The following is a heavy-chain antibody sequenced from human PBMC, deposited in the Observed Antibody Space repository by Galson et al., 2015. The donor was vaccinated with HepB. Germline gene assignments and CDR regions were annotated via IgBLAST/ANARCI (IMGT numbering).Heavy chain of an antibody. J-gene: IGHJ4*02. D-gene: IGHD3-3*01. CDR2: INAGNGNT. Sequence: SVKVSCKASGYTFTSYAMHWVRQAPGQRLEWMGWINAGNGNTKYSQKFQGRVTITRDTSASTAYMELSSLRSEDTAVYYCARARDFWSGYDYWGQGTLVTVSS. CDR3: ARARDFWSGYDY. V-gene: IGHV1-3*01. CDR1: GYTFTSYA.